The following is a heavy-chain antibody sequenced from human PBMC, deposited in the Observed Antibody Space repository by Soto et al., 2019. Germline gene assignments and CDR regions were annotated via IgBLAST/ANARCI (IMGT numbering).Heavy chain of an antibody. V-gene: IGHV3-23*01. CDR2: IKGGDGPT. CDR1: VFPFSRYT. Sequence: PRGSVTLSGAASVFPFSRYTMSWVFQVPGKGVEWVSGIKGGDGPTYYAKSVKGRFTISRDNSQNTLYLQMNNLRAEDTAIYFCAKEQLPDGARGFDNRGQGTLVTLYS. CDR3: AKEQLPDGARGFDN. J-gene: IGHJ4*02. D-gene: IGHD1-1*01.